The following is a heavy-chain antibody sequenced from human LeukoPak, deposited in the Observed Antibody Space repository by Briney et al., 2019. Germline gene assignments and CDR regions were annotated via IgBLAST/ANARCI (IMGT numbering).Heavy chain of an antibody. Sequence: ASVNVSCKASGGTFSSYAISWVRQAPGQGLEWMGGIIPIFGTANYAQKFQGRVTITADESTSTAYMELSSLRSEDTAVYYCASVAVAGEFDYWGQGTLVTVSS. V-gene: IGHV1-69*13. CDR3: ASVAVAGEFDY. CDR2: IIPIFGTA. D-gene: IGHD6-19*01. J-gene: IGHJ4*02. CDR1: GGTFSSYA.